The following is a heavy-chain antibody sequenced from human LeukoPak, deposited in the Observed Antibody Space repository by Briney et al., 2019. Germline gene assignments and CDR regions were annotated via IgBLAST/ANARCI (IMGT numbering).Heavy chain of an antibody. CDR3: AREDGTY. J-gene: IGHJ4*02. V-gene: IGHV3-11*01. Sequence: GGSLRLSCAASGFTFGDYHMTWLRQAPGKGLEWVSYISTSGRTIFYADSVKGRFTISRDNAKNTLSLQMNGLRADDTAIYYCAREDGTYWGQGTLVTVSS. D-gene: IGHD1-1*01. CDR2: ISTSGRTI. CDR1: GFTFGDYH.